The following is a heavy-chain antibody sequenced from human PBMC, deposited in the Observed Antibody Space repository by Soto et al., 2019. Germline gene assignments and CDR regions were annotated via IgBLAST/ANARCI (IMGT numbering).Heavy chain of an antibody. V-gene: IGHV1-8*01. J-gene: IGHJ5*02. D-gene: IGHD3-9*01. CDR3: ARGVMVLTRCYPHWFDP. CDR2: MNPNSGNT. CDR1: GYTFTSYD. Sequence: DSVKVSCKASGYTFTSYDINWVRQATGQGLEWMGWMNPNSGNTGYAQKFQGRVTMTRNTSISTAYMELSSLRSEDTAVYYCARGVMVLTRCYPHWFDPWCQAPLLSVSS.